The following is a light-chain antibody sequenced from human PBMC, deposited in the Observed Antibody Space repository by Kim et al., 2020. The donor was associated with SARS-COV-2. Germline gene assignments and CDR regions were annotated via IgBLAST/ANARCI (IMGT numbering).Light chain of an antibody. CDR3: AAWDDSLNGPV. J-gene: IGLJ3*02. CDR2: NNN. CDR1: SSNSGSDT. V-gene: IGLV1-44*01. Sequence: GQRVTIDGSVSSSNSGSDTVDWYQHLPGAAPQLLIYNNNKRPSGVPDRFSASKSGTSASLAISGLQSEDEADYYCAAWDDSLNGPVFGGGTQLTVL.